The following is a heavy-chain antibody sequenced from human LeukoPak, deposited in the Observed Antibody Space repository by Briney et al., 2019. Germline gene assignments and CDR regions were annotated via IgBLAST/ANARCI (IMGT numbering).Heavy chain of an antibody. J-gene: IGHJ5*02. CDR1: GFIFSQYS. Sequence: GGSLRLSCAASGFIFSQYSMNWVRQAPGKGLEWVSHIRSSSETFYADSVKGRFTTSRDNARNSLYLQMNNLRGEDTAIYYCARDAGNSGYGCDLWGQGTLVTVSS. V-gene: IGHV3-48*01. CDR3: ARDAGNSGYGCDL. D-gene: IGHD5-12*01. CDR2: IRSSSET.